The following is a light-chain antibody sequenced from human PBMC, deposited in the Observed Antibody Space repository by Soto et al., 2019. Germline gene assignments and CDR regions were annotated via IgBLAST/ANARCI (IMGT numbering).Light chain of an antibody. CDR3: QSYDSSLSAVV. CDR2: GNN. V-gene: IGLV1-40*01. Sequence: QTPSVSGAPGQGVTISCTGSSSNIGAGYDVHWYQQLPGTAPKLLIYGNNNRPSGVPDRFSGSKSGTSASLAITGLQAEDEADSYCQSYDSSLSAVVFGGGTKVTVL. J-gene: IGLJ2*01. CDR1: SSNIGAGYD.